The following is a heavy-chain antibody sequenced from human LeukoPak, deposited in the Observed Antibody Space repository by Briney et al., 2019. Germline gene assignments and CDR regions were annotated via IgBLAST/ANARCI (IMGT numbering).Heavy chain of an antibody. CDR2: IYYGGST. Sequence: SETLSLTCTVSGGSISSDIYYWGWIRQPPGKGLERRGTIYYGGSTYYNPSLKNQVTISVDTSKNRFSLKLSSVTAAATAVYYCARLRPGNDGGYYFDPWGQGTLVTVSS. CDR1: GGSISSDIYY. J-gene: IGHJ5*02. CDR3: ARLRPGNDGGYYFDP. D-gene: IGHD3-3*01. V-gene: IGHV4-39*01.